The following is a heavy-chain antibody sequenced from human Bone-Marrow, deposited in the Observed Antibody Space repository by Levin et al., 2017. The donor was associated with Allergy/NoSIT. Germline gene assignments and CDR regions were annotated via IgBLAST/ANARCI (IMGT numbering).Heavy chain of an antibody. CDR1: GFIFDDYA. D-gene: IGHD2-15*01. V-gene: IGHV3-9*01. J-gene: IGHJ5*02. CDR3: VGHCSGGSCSRKTGGS. Sequence: LPGGSLRLSCVASGFIFDDYAMHWVRQVPGKGLEWVSGISWNSDSIGYVDSVKGRFTISRDNAKNSLYLQMNSLRAEDTALYFCVGHCSGGSCSRKTGGSWGQGTLVIVSS. CDR2: ISWNSDSI.